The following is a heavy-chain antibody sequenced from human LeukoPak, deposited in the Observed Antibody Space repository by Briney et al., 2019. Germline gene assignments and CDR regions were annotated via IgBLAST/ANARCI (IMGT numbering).Heavy chain of an antibody. Sequence: PGGSLRLSCAASGFTFSSYEMNWGRQAPGKGLEWVSYISSRDNTIYYADTVKGRFTIARDNAKNSLYLQMNSLRAEDTAVYYCGGKVGATRGYYSDYWGQGTLVTVSS. V-gene: IGHV3-48*03. J-gene: IGHJ4*02. CDR1: GFTFSSYE. CDR3: GGKVGATRGYYSDY. CDR2: ISSRDNTI. D-gene: IGHD1-26*01.